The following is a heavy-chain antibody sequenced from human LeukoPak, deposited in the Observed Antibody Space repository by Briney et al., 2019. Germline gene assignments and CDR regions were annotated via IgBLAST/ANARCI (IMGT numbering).Heavy chain of an antibody. Sequence: SETLSLTCTVSGGSISSYYWSWIRQPPGKGLEWIGYIYYSGSTNYNPSLKSRVTISVDTSKNQFSLKLSSVTAADTAVYYCARAGYSSGSYYFDYWGQGTLVTVSS. CDR1: GGSISSYY. V-gene: IGHV4-59*01. CDR3: ARAGYSSGSYYFDY. J-gene: IGHJ4*02. CDR2: IYYSGST. D-gene: IGHD6-19*01.